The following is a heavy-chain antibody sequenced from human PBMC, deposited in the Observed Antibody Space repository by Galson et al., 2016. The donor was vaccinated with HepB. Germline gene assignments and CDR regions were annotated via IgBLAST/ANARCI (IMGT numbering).Heavy chain of an antibody. Sequence: SLRLSCAASGFIFSSYPMHWVRQAPGKGLEWVAVISSDGSNKYYADPVKGRFTISRDNSKNTLYLQMNSLRAEDTAVYYCARDDGVWLGGLLMDYWGQGTLVTVSS. V-gene: IGHV3-30-3*01. J-gene: IGHJ4*02. CDR2: ISSDGSNK. D-gene: IGHD3-10*01. CDR1: GFIFSSYP. CDR3: ARDDGVWLGGLLMDY.